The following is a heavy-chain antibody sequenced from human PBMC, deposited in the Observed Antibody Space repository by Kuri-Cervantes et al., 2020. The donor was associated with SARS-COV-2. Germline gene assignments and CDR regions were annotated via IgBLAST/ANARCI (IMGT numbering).Heavy chain of an antibody. D-gene: IGHD3-10*01. V-gene: IGHV1-69*06. J-gene: IGHJ6*02. CDR3: ARAAGAGSGSYFLYYYYYGIDV. CDR2: IIPIFGTA. Sequence: SVKVSCKASGGTFSSYAISWVRQAPGQGLEWMGGIIPIFGTANYAQKFQGRVTITADKSTSTAYMELSSLRSEDTAVYYCARAAGAGSGSYFLYYYYYGIDVWGQGTTVTVSS. CDR1: GGTFSSYA.